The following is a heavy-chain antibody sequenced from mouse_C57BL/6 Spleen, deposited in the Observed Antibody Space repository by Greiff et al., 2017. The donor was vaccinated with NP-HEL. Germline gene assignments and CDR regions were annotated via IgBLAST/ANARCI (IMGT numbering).Heavy chain of an antibody. V-gene: IGHV1-55*01. J-gene: IGHJ4*01. CDR1: GYTFTSYW. D-gene: IGHD5-1-1*01. Sequence: QVQLQQSGAELVKPGASVKMSCKASGYTFTSYWITWVKQRPGQGLEWIGDIYPGSGSTNYNEKFKSKATLTVDTSSSTAYMQLSSLTSEDSAVYYCAKILTSYYAFDYWGQGTSVTVSA. CDR2: IYPGSGST. CDR3: AKILTSYYAFDY.